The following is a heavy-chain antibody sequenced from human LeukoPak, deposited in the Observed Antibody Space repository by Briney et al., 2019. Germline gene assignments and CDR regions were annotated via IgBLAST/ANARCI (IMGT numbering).Heavy chain of an antibody. CDR1: GGSISSYS. V-gene: IGHV4-30-2*01. D-gene: IGHD2-21*02. Sequence: SETLSLTCTVSGGSISSYSWSWIRQPPGKGLEWIGYIYHSGSTYYNPSLKSRVTISVGRSKNQFSLKLSSVTAADTAVYYCASAYCGGDCYSAAYFQHWGQGTLVTVSS. CDR3: ASAYCGGDCYSAAYFQH. J-gene: IGHJ1*01. CDR2: IYHSGST.